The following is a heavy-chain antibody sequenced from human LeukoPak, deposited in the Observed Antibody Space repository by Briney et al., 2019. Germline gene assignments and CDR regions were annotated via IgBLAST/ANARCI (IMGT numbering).Heavy chain of an antibody. D-gene: IGHD3-3*01. CDR3: ARGVLERLLEAPDAFDI. J-gene: IGHJ3*02. CDR2: FYTSGTT. V-gene: IGHV4-4*07. CDR1: GASISAYF. Sequence: SETLSLTCTVSGASISAYFWSWIRQPAGKGLEWIGHFYTSGTTNYNPSLKSRVTMSVDTSKNQFSLKLSSVTAADTAVYYCARGVLERLLEAPDAFDIWGQGTMVTVSS.